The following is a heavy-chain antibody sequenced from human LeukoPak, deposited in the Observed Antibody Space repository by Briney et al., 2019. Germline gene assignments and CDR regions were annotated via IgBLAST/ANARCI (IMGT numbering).Heavy chain of an antibody. CDR2: INHSGNA. Sequence: SETLSLTCAVSGGSSSGYYWTWIRQPLGKGLEWVGEINHSGNANYNPSLKSRVTISLDMSENHFSLKLTSVTAADTAVYYCARGQGTVTTHWGQGTLVTVSS. D-gene: IGHD4-17*01. J-gene: IGHJ4*02. V-gene: IGHV4-34*01. CDR1: GGSSSGYY. CDR3: ARGQGTVTTH.